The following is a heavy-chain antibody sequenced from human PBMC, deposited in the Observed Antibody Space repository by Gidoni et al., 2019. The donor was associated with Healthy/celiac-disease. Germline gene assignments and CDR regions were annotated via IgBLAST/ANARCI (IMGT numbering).Heavy chain of an antibody. CDR3: ARDIPGGYCSGGSCYPFDY. D-gene: IGHD2-15*01. CDR2: IWYDGSNK. J-gene: IGHJ4*02. V-gene: IGHV3-33*08. Sequence: QVQLVESGGGVVQPGRSLRLSCAASGFTFSSYGMHWVRQAPGKGLEWVAVIWYDGSNKYYADSVKGRFTISRDNSKNTLYLQMNSLRAEDTAVYYCARDIPGGYCSGGSCYPFDYWGQGTLVTVSS. CDR1: GFTFSSYG.